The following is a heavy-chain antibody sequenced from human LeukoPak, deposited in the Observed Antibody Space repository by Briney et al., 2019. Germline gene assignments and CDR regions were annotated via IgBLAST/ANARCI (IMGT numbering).Heavy chain of an antibody. CDR2: ISGSGDNT. J-gene: IGHJ4*02. D-gene: IGHD3-22*01. CDR1: GFTFSSYA. Sequence: GGSLRLSCVVSGFTFSSYAMSWVRQAPGKGLEWVSGISGSGDNTYYADSVKGRFTISRDNSKNTLYVQMNSLGTEDTAAYYCAKGSYYDSSGSFYFGYWGQGTLVAVSS. CDR3: AKGSYYDSSGSFYFGY. V-gene: IGHV3-23*01.